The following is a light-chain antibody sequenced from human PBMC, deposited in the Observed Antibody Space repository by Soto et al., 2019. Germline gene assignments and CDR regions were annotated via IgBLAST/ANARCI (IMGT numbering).Light chain of an antibody. CDR1: SSDVGSYNY. CDR2: EVS. J-gene: IGLJ1*01. Sequence: QSALTQPASVSGSPGQSITISCTGTSSDVGSYNYVSWYQQHPGKAPKLMIYEVSDRPSGVSNRFSGSKSDNTASLTISGLQAEDEADYYCSSYTTTGTLVFGTGTQLTVL. CDR3: SSYTTTGTLV. V-gene: IGLV2-14*01.